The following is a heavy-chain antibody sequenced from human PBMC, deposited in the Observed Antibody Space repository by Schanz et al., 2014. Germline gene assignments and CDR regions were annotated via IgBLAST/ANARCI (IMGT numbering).Heavy chain of an antibody. D-gene: IGHD1-26*01. J-gene: IGHJ3*02. CDR2: ISAYNGNT. Sequence: QVQLVQSGAEVKKPGASVKVSCKASGYTFTSYGISWVRQAPGQGLEWMAWISAYNGNTKYAQRLQDRVTVTINTTTSTACMELRSLRSDDTAVYYCACSGECPYSGSYCDAFDIWGQGTMVTVSS. CDR3: ACSGECPYSGSYCDAFDI. CDR1: GYTFTSYG. V-gene: IGHV1-18*04.